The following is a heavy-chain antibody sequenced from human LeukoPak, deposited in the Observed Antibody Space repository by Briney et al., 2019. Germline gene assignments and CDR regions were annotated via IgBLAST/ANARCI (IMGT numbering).Heavy chain of an antibody. J-gene: IGHJ5*02. V-gene: IGHV4-4*07. CDR2: IYTSGST. Sequence: SETLSLTCTVSGGSISSYYWSWIRQPAGKGLEWIGRIYTSGSTNYNPSLKSRVTMSVDTSNNQFSLKLSSVTAADTAVYYCASGTFYCTNGVCYTWFDPWGQGTLVTVSS. CDR3: ASGTFYCTNGVCYTWFDP. D-gene: IGHD2-8*01. CDR1: GGSISSYY.